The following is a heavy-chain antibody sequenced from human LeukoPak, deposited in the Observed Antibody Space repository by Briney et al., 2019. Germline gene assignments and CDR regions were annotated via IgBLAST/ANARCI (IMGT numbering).Heavy chain of an antibody. Sequence: ASVKVSCKVSGYTLTELSMHWVRQAPGKGLEWMGGFDPEDGETIYAQKFQGRVTMTEDTSTDTAYMELSSLRSEDTAVYYCATRRSSTSCYGCGYMDVWGKGTTVTVSS. CDR2: FDPEDGET. CDR1: GYTLTELS. CDR3: ATRRSSTSCYGCGYMDV. V-gene: IGHV1-24*01. J-gene: IGHJ6*03. D-gene: IGHD2-2*01.